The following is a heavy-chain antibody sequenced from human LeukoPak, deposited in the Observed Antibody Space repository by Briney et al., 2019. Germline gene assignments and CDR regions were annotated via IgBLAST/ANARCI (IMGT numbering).Heavy chain of an antibody. J-gene: IGHJ4*02. CDR3: AKDFNSYYDTTGRGCLDH. CDR2: IYYSGST. V-gene: IGHV4-39*07. D-gene: IGHD3-22*01. CDR1: AGSISSSSYS. Sequence: KPSETLSLTCTVSAGSISSSSYSWGWLRRPPGKGLEWIGSIYYSGSTNYNPSLKSRVTISVDKSKNQFSLKVTSVTAADTAVYYCAKDFNSYYDTTGRGCLDHWGQGTLVTVSS.